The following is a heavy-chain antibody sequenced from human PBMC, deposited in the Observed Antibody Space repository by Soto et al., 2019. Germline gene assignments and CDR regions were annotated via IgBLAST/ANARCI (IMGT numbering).Heavy chain of an antibody. J-gene: IGHJ4*02. Sequence: EVQLVESGGGLVKPGGSLRLSCAASGFTFSNAWMSWVRQAPGTGLEWVGRIKSRADGGTADHAAPVKGRFAISRDDSKNTLYLQMNSLKTDDTAVYYCATLGGNLGAFDYWGQGTLVTVSS. D-gene: IGHD3-16*01. CDR2: IKSRADGGTA. CDR3: ATLGGNLGAFDY. CDR1: GFTFSNAW. V-gene: IGHV3-15*01.